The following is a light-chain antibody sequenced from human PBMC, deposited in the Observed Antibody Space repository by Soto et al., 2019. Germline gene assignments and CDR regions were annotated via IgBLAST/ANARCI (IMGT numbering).Light chain of an antibody. CDR1: QSVLYSSNNKNY. CDR2: WAS. CDR3: QQYYSTPPT. V-gene: IGKV4-1*01. Sequence: DIVMTQSPDSLAVSLGERATINCKSSQSVLYSSNNKNYLAWYQQKSGQPPKLLISWASARESGVPDRFSGSGSGTDFTLTISSLQAEDVAVYYCQQYYSTPPTFGQGTKLEIK. J-gene: IGKJ2*01.